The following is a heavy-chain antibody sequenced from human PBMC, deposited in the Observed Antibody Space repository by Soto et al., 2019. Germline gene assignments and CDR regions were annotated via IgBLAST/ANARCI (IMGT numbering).Heavy chain of an antibody. CDR3: AKDRRVTIFGVVITGYYYYGMDV. J-gene: IGHJ6*02. CDR2: ISYDGSNK. V-gene: IGHV3-30*18. CDR1: GFTFSSYG. Sequence: QVQLVESGGGVVQPGRSLRLSCAASGFTFSSYGMHWVRQAPGKGLEWVAVISYDGSNKYYADSVKGRFTISRDNSKNSRYLQMNSLRAEDTAVYYCAKDRRVTIFGVVITGYYYYGMDVWGQGTTVTVSS. D-gene: IGHD3-3*01.